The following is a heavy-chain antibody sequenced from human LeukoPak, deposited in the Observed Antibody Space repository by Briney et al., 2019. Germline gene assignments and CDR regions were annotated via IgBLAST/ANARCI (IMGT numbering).Heavy chain of an antibody. D-gene: IGHD5-12*01. V-gene: IGHV4-39*01. Sequence: PSETLSLTCTVSGGSISSSSYYWGWIRQPPGKGLEWIGSIYYSGSTYYNPSLKSRVTISVDTSKNQFSLKLSAVTGAGTAVYYCARHVGYGQGGFDYWGQGTLVTVSS. J-gene: IGHJ4*02. CDR1: GGSISSSSYY. CDR3: ARHVGYGQGGFDY. CDR2: IYYSGST.